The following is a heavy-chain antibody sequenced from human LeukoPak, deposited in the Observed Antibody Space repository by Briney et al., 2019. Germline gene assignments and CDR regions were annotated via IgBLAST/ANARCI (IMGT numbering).Heavy chain of an antibody. CDR1: GYTFTSYD. CDR2: MNPNSGNT. D-gene: IGHD3-22*01. J-gene: IGHJ4*02. V-gene: IGHV1-8*01. Sequence: ASVKVSCKASGYTFTSYDINWVRQATGQGLEWMGWMNPNSGNTGYAQKFQGRVTMTRNTSISTAYMELSSLRSEDTAVNYCARGPVGYYGSSGYLGYWGQGTLVTVSS. CDR3: ARGPVGYYGSSGYLGY.